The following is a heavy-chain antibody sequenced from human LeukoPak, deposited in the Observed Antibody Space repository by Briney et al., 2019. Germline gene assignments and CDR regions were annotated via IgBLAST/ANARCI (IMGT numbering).Heavy chain of an antibody. CDR2: ISYDGSNK. CDR1: GFTFSSYA. V-gene: IGHV3-30-3*01. Sequence: GGSLRLSCAASGFTFSSYAMHWVRQAPGKGPEWVAVISYDGSNKYYADSVKGRFTISRDNSKNTLYLQMNSLRAEDTAVYYCARDTAMGPYYYYMDVWGKGTTVTVSS. CDR3: ARDTAMGPYYYYMDV. D-gene: IGHD5-18*01. J-gene: IGHJ6*03.